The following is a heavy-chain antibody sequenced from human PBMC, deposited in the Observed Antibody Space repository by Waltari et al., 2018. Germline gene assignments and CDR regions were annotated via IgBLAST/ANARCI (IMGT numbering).Heavy chain of an antibody. V-gene: IGHV3-7*01. D-gene: IGHD5-12*01. Sequence: EVQLVESGGGLVQPGGSLRLSCAASRFSLSSYWMRRVHQAPGKGLAGVANIKQDGSEKYYVDSVKGRFTISRDNAKNSLYLQMNSLRAEDTAVYYCARDRGDGYNIYYQYYHMDVWGKGTTVTISS. CDR2: IKQDGSEK. J-gene: IGHJ6*03. CDR3: ARDRGDGYNIYYQYYHMDV. CDR1: RFSLSSYW.